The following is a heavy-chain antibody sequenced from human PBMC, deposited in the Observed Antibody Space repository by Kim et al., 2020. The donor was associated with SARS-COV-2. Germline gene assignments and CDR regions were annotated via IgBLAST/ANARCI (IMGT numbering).Heavy chain of an antibody. D-gene: IGHD6-13*01. V-gene: IGHV1-46*01. CDR3: ARDRDSSSWYGLFDY. Sequence: QKFQGRVTMTRDSSTSTVYMELSSLRSEDTAVYYCARDRDSSSWYGLFDYWGQGTLVTVSS. J-gene: IGHJ4*02.